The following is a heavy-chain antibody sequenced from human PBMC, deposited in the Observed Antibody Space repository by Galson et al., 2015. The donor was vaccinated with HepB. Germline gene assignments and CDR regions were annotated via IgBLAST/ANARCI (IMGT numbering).Heavy chain of an antibody. V-gene: IGHV3-7*01. CDR1: QFTFSSYW. Sequence: SLRLSCAASQFTFSSYWMTWVRQAPGKGLEWVANIKQDGSEKNYVDSVKGRFTISRDNAKNSLYLQMNSLRAEDTAVYYCARCRPRYYYYGVDVWGQGTTVTVSS. CDR2: IKQDGSEK. CDR3: ARCRPRYYYYGVDV. J-gene: IGHJ6*02.